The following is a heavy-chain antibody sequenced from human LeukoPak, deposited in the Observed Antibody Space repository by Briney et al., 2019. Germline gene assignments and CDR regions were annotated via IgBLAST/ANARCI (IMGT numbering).Heavy chain of an antibody. D-gene: IGHD2-8*02. CDR1: GYIFTRYG. CDR2: ISPYNANT. J-gene: IGHJ2*01. Sequence: GASVKVSCKASGYIFTRYGISWVRQAPGQGLEWMGWISPYNANTKYAQKFQGRVTMTTDTSTSTAYMELRSLRSDDTAMYYCSREGEGEDDTGHHNWYFDLWGRGTLVTVSS. V-gene: IGHV1-18*01. CDR3: SREGEGEDDTGHHNWYFDL.